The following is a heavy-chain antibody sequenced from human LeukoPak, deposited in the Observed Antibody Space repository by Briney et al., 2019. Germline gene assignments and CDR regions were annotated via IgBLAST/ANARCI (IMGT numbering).Heavy chain of an antibody. CDR2: TNHRGST. Sequence: SETLSLTCAFSGVSFSGYSWSWLRQTPGQGLEWIGETNHRGSTNYNPSLKSRLTISVDASKSQFYLKLSSVTAADTAVYYRGRVSRWFLAVAGYADFWGQGTQVTVSS. CDR3: GRVSRWFLAVAGYADF. J-gene: IGHJ4*02. CDR1: GVSFSGYS. V-gene: IGHV4-34*01. D-gene: IGHD6-19*01.